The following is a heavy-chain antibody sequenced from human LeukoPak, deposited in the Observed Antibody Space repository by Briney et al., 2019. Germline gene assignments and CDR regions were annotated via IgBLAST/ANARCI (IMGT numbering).Heavy chain of an antibody. CDR3: ARVRTEWYIDL. CDR2: IGQDGNEK. J-gene: IGHJ2*01. CDR1: GFIFNSHW. Sequence: QTGGSLRLSCAGSGFIFNSHWMTWVRQAPGMGLEWVGNIGQDGNEKFYGESVRGRFTISRDNAKNSLYLQLNSLRAEGTAIYYCARVRTEWYIDLWGRGTLVTVSP. V-gene: IGHV3-7*01. D-gene: IGHD2-8*02.